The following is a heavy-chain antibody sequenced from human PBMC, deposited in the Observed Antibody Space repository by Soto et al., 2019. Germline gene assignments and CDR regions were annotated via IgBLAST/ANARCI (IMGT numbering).Heavy chain of an antibody. Sequence: QVQLVQSGAEVKKPGASVKVSCKASGYTFTSYGISWVRQAPGQGLEWMGWISAYNGNTNYAQKLQGRVTMTTDTSTSTAYMELRSLRSEDRAVYYCARHWGDIIYYDSSGYYQPFFDYWGHGTLVTVSS. CDR2: ISAYNGNT. CDR3: ARHWGDIIYYDSSGYYQPFFDY. V-gene: IGHV1-18*01. J-gene: IGHJ4*01. CDR1: GYTFTSYG. D-gene: IGHD3-22*01.